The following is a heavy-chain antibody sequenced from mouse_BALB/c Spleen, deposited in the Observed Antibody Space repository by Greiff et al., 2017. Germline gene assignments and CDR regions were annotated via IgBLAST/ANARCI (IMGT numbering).Heavy chain of an antibody. V-gene: IGHV5-17*02. J-gene: IGHJ2*01. CDR2: ISSGSSTI. Sequence: EVQLVESGGGLVQPGGSRKLSCAASGFTFSSFGMHWVRQAPEKGLEWVAYISSGSSTIYYADTVKGRFTISRDNPKNTLFLQMTSLRSEDTAMYYCARGGYYYGSSLDYWGQGTTLTVSS. CDR3: ARGGYYYGSSLDY. D-gene: IGHD1-1*01. CDR1: GFTFSSFG.